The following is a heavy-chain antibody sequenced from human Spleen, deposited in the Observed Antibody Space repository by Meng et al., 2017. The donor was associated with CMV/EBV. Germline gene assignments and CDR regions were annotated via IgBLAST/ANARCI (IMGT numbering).Heavy chain of an antibody. V-gene: IGHV3-74*01. CDR2: INSDGSST. CDR3: ARFRHSEYRGAFDY. D-gene: IGHD4-11*01. Sequence: ASGFTFSNYWMHWVRQAPGKGLVWVSRINSDGSSTSDADSVKGRFTTSRDNAKNTLYLQMNSLRAEDTAVYYCARFRHSEYRGAFDYWGQGSLVTVSS. CDR1: GFTFSNYW. J-gene: IGHJ4*02.